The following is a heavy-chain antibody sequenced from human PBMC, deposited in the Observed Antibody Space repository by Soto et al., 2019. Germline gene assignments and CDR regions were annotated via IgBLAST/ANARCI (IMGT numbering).Heavy chain of an antibody. V-gene: IGHV1-8*01. CDR3: ARGWDPYCSGWYYYYSKDV. CDR1: GYTLTSYD. J-gene: IGHJ6*03. D-gene: IGHD6-19*01. CDR2: MNPNSGNT. Sequence: ASVKVSCKASGYTLTSYDINWVRQATGQGLEWMGWMNPNSGNTGYAQKFQGRVTMTRNTSISTAYMELSSLRSEDTAVYYCARGWDPYCSGWYYYYSKDVWGKGTTVTVSS.